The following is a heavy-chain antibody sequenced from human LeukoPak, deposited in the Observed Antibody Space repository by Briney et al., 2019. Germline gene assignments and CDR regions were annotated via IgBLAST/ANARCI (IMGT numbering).Heavy chain of an antibody. D-gene: IGHD6-6*01. V-gene: IGHV4-59*08. Sequence: SETLSLTCTVSGGSISRYYWNWTRQPPGKGLEWIGYIYYSGSTNYNPSLNSRVTISVDTSKNQFSLKLSSVTAADTAVYYCARYSSSSLGAGGFDYWGQGILVTVSS. CDR2: IYYSGST. CDR3: ARYSSSSLGAGGFDY. J-gene: IGHJ4*02. CDR1: GGSISRYY.